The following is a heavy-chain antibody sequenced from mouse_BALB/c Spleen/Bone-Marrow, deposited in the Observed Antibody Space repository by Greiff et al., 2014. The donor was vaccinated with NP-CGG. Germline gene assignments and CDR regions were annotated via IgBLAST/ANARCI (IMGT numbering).Heavy chain of an antibody. V-gene: IGHV2-4-1*01. CDR3: ARKSSYDVFHTMDQ. Sequence: VKLVESGPGLVHPSQSLSITCTVSGFSLTSYDIHWVRQSPGKGLEWLGVIWSGGSTDYNAAFISRLSISKDNSKGQVFFKMYSLQADDTAIYYCARKSSYDVFHTMDQWGQGTSVTVSS. CDR1: GFSLTSYD. CDR2: IWSGGST. D-gene: IGHD2-3*01. J-gene: IGHJ4*01.